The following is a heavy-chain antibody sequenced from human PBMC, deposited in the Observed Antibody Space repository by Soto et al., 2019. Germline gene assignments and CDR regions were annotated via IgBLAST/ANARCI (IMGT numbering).Heavy chain of an antibody. J-gene: IGHJ6*02. CDR2: ISDSGATK. V-gene: IGHV3-48*02. D-gene: IGHD2-15*01. Sequence: GGSLRLSCAASGFTFSNCGMNWVRQTPGKGLEWVSYISDSGATKHYADSVKGRLTISRDNGKDSLYLQMNSLRDEDTAVYFCARCSRNSCYSYGVDVWGQGATVTVSS. CDR1: GFTFSNCG. CDR3: ARCSRNSCYSYGVDV.